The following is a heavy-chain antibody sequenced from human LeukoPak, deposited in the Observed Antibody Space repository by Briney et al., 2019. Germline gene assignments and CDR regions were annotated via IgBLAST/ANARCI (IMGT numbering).Heavy chain of an antibody. CDR2: INTNTGNP. J-gene: IGHJ4*02. D-gene: IGHD6-6*01. Sequence: ASVKVSCKASGYTFTSYAMNWVRQAPGQGLEWMGWINTNTGNPTYAQGFTGRFVFSLDTSVSTAYLQISSLKAEDTAVYYCARDIENSSSACPNTNDYWGQGTLVTVSS. CDR3: ARDIENSSSACPNTNDY. CDR1: GYTFTSYA. V-gene: IGHV7-4-1*02.